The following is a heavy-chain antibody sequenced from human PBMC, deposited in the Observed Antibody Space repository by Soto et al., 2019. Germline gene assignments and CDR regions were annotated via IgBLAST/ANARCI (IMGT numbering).Heavy chain of an antibody. V-gene: IGHV3-33*01. CDR1: GFTFSSYG. D-gene: IGHD6-13*01. Sequence: GGSLRLSCAASGFTFSSYGMHWVRQAPGKGLEWVAVIWYDGSNKYYADSVKGRFTISRDNSKNTLYLQMNSLRAEDTAVYYCARESDSSSWHYYYFEDWGQGTLVTLAS. CDR3: ARESDSSSWHYYYFED. CDR2: IWYDGSNK. J-gene: IGHJ4*02.